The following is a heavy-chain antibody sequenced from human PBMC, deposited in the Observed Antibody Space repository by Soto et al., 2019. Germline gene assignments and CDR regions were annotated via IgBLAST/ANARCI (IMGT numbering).Heavy chain of an antibody. CDR1: GLTFSSYS. CDR3: AREVRDTAVADFDY. Sequence: EVQLVESGGGLVQPGGSLRLSCAASGLTFSSYSRNWVRQAPGKGLEWLSYISSSISTMHYADSVKGRFTISRDNAKNSLYLQINSLRDEDTAVYYCAREVRDTAVADFDYWGQGTLVTVSS. J-gene: IGHJ4*02. CDR2: ISSSISTM. V-gene: IGHV3-48*02. D-gene: IGHD5-18*01.